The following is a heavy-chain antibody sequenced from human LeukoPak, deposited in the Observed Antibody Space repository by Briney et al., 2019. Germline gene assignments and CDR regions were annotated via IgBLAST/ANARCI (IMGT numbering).Heavy chain of an antibody. D-gene: IGHD6-19*01. CDR2: ISYDGSNK. CDR3: VRGPISGWSGFDY. CDR1: GFTFSSYA. J-gene: IGHJ4*02. Sequence: KPGRSLRLSCAASGFTFSSYAMHWVRQAPGKGLEWVAVISYDGSNKYYADSVKGRFTISRDNSKNTLYLQMNSLRAEDTAVYYCVRGPISGWSGFDYWGQGTLVPVSS. V-gene: IGHV3-30-3*01.